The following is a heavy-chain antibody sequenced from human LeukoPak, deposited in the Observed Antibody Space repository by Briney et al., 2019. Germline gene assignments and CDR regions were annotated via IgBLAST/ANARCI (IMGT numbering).Heavy chain of an antibody. CDR2: IYSGGST. CDR3: ARGRMTTVTPLLY. D-gene: IGHD4-17*01. Sequence: GGSLRLSCAASGFTVSSNYMSWVRQAPGKGLEWVSVIYSGGSTYYADSVKGRFTISRDNSKNTLHLQMNSLRAEDTAVYYCARGRMTTVTPLLYWGQGTLVTVSS. V-gene: IGHV3-53*01. CDR1: GFTVSSNY. J-gene: IGHJ4*02.